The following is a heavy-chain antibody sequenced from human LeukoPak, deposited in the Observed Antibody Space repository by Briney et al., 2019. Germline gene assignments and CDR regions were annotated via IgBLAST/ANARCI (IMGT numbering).Heavy chain of an antibody. CDR1: GGSISSYY. CDR3: ARVVRDSSGYYYTNYYFDY. V-gene: IGHV4-59*01. J-gene: IGHJ4*02. D-gene: IGHD3-22*01. CDR2: IYYSGST. Sequence: PSETLSLTCTVSGGSISSYYWSWIRQPPGKGLEWIGYIYYSGSTNCNPSLKSRVTISVDTSKNQFSLKLSSVTAADTAVYYCARVVRDSSGYYYTNYYFDYWGQGTLVTVSS.